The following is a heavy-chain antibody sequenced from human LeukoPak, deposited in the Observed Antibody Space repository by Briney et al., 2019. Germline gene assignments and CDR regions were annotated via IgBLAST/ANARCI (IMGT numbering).Heavy chain of an antibody. CDR2: FDPEDGET. J-gene: IGHJ3*02. D-gene: IGHD5-12*01. V-gene: IGHV1-24*01. CDR1: GYTLTELS. CDR3: AKDLISYSGYDFGAFDI. Sequence: ASVKVSCKVSGYTLTELSMHWVRQAPGKGLEWMGGFDPEDGETIYAQKFQGRVTMTEDTSTDTAYMELSSLRSEDTAVYYCAKDLISYSGYDFGAFDIWGQGTMVTVSS.